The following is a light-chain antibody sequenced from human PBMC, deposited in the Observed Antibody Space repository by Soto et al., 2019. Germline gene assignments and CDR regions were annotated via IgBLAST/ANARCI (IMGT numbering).Light chain of an antibody. CDR1: QSVSSSY. Sequence: EIVLTQSPGTLSLSPGERATLSCRASQSVSSSYLGWYQQKPGQAPRLLIYGASSRATGITDRFSGSGSGTDFTLPISRLEPEDVAVYYCQQYGSSFSFTFGPGTKVDI. CDR2: GAS. J-gene: IGKJ3*01. V-gene: IGKV3-20*01. CDR3: QQYGSSFSFT.